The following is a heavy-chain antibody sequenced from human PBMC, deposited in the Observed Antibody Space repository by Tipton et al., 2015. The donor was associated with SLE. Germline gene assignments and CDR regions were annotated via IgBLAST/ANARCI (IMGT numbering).Heavy chain of an antibody. V-gene: IGHV3-7*01. Sequence: SLRLSCAASGFTFSSYWMSWVRQAPGKGLEWVANIKQDGSEKYYVDSVKGRFTISRDNAKNSLYLQMNSLRAEDTAVYYCARTPYYYDSSGHFDYWGQGTLVTVSS. CDR2: IKQDGSEK. J-gene: IGHJ4*02. D-gene: IGHD3-22*01. CDR1: GFTFSSYW. CDR3: ARTPYYYDSSGHFDY.